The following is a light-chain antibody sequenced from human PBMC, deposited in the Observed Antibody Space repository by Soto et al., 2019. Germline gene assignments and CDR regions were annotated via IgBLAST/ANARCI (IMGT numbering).Light chain of an antibody. V-gene: IGKV1-5*03. J-gene: IGKJ1*01. CDR2: KAS. CDR3: QHYNSYSEA. CDR1: QTISSW. Sequence: DIQMTQSPSTLSGYVGDRVTITCRASQTISSWWAWYQQKPGKAPKLLIYKASTLKSGFPSRFSGSGSGTEFTLTISSLQPDDFATYYCQHYNSYSEAFGQGTKVDIK.